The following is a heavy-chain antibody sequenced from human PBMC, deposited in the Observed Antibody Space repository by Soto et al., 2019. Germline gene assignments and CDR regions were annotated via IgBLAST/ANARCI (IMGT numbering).Heavy chain of an antibody. CDR1: GFTFSSYA. J-gene: IGHJ4*02. CDR3: ARGRSPTWIQLWSTMIFDY. D-gene: IGHD5-18*01. CDR2: ISYDGSNK. Sequence: GGSLRLSCAASGFTFSSYAIHWVRQAPGKGLEWVAVISYDGSNKYYADSVKGRFTISRDNSKNTLYLQMNSLRAEDTAVYYCARGRSPTWIQLWSTMIFDYCGQGSLVTVSS. V-gene: IGHV3-30-3*01.